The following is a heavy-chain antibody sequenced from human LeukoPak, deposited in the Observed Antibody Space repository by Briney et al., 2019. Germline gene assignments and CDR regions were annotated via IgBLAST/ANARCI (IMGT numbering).Heavy chain of an antibody. V-gene: IGHV3-30*02. CDR2: IRYDGINK. J-gene: IGHJ4*02. Sequence: PGGSLRLFCTASGFPFSDHGIHWVRQTPGRGLEWVAFIRYDGINKYYRESVKSRLTISRDNSKKMVCLQSNSLRPEDTAVYFCAKDQEWKPSRGYQYFDYWGQGTLVTVSS. CDR1: GFPFSDHG. CDR3: AKDQEWKPSRGYQYFDY. D-gene: IGHD3-22*01.